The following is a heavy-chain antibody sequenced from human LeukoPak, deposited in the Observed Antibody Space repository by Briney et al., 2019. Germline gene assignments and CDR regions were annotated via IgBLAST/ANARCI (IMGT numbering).Heavy chain of an antibody. CDR3: AREGASWGFGGKMNWFDP. CDR1: GGSISSGNYY. D-gene: IGHD3-10*01. V-gene: IGHV4-39*07. CDR2: IYYSRST. J-gene: IGHJ5*02. Sequence: SETLSLTCTVSGGSISSGNYYWGWIRQPPGKGLEWIGSIYYSRSTYYNPSLKSRVTISVDTSKNQFSLKLSSVTAADTAVYYCAREGASWGFGGKMNWFDPWGQGTLVTVSS.